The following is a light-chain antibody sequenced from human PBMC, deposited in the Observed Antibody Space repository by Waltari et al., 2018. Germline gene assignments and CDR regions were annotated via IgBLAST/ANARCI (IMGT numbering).Light chain of an antibody. J-gene: IGLJ1*01. V-gene: IGLV2-23*02. CDR2: EVS. Sequence: QSALPQPASVSGSPGQSITISCSNTSTDLWTYKLAPWYHHRPGKAPNLVVYEVSERPPGVSNRFSGSKSGDTASLTISGLQAEDEADYYCCSFAGSSTSFGTGTTVTVL. CDR3: CSFAGSSTS. CDR1: STDLWTYKL.